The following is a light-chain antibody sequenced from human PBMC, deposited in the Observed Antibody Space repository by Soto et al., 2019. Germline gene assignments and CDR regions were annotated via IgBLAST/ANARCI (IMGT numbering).Light chain of an antibody. CDR2: DVS. J-gene: IGLJ1*01. Sequence: QSALTRAASVSGSPGQSITISCTGTSSDVGGYNFVYWYQQHPGKAPKLIIYDVSNRPSGVSYRFSGSKSGNTASLTISGLKAEDEADYYCCSYTGCSTHVFGPGTKLTVL. V-gene: IGLV2-14*01. CDR3: CSYTGCSTHV. CDR1: SSDVGGYNF.